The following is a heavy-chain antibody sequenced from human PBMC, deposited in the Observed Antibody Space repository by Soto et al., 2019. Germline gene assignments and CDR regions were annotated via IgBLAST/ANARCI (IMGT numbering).Heavy chain of an antibody. CDR1: GGTFSSYA. J-gene: IGHJ6*02. V-gene: IGHV1-69*13. CDR2: IIPIFGTA. D-gene: IGHD3-3*01. Sequence: ASVKVSCKASGGTFSSYAISWVRQAPGQGLEWMGGIIPIFGTANYAQKYQGRVTITADESTSTAYMELSSLRFEDTAVYYCARELDFWSGYWGREDYYGMDVWGQGTTVTVSS. CDR3: ARELDFWSGYWGREDYYGMDV.